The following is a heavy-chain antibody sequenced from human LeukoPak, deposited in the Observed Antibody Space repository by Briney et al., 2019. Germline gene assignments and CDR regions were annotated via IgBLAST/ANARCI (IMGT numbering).Heavy chain of an antibody. V-gene: IGHV1-18*01. D-gene: IGHD2-15*01. J-gene: IGHJ4*02. CDR2: ISAYNGNT. CDR3: AREYCSGGSCYPLFDY. CDR1: GYTFTSYG. Sequence: GASVKVSCKASGYTFTSYGMSWVRQAPGQGLEWMGWISAYNGNTNYAQKLQGRVTMTTDTSTSTAYMELRSLRSDDTAVYYCAREYCSGGSCYPLFDYWGQGTLVTVSS.